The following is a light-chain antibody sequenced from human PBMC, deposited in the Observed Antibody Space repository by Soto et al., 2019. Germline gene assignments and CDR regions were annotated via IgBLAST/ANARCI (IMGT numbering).Light chain of an antibody. CDR3: QQYGRSPRWTWT. V-gene: IGKV3-20*01. Sequence: EIVLTQSPGTLSLSPGERATLSCRASQSVSSSYLAWYQQKPGQAPRLLIYGASSRATGIPDRFSGSGSGTDFTLTISRLEPEDFAVYYCQQYGRSPRWTWTFGQGTKV. CDR1: QSVSSSY. CDR2: GAS. J-gene: IGKJ1*01.